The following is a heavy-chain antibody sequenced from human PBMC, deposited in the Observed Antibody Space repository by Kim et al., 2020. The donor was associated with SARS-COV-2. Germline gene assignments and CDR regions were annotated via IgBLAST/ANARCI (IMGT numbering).Heavy chain of an antibody. J-gene: IGHJ6*02. CDR1: GDSVSSNSAA. Sequence: SQTLSLTCAISGDSVSSNSAAWNWIRQSPSRGLEWLGRTYYRSKWYNDYAVSVKSRITINPDTSKNQFSLQLNSVTPEDTAVYYCARDGGIAAAGKSYYYGMDVWCQGTTVTVSS. V-gene: IGHV6-1*01. D-gene: IGHD6-13*01. CDR2: TYYRSKWYN. CDR3: ARDGGIAAAGKSYYYGMDV.